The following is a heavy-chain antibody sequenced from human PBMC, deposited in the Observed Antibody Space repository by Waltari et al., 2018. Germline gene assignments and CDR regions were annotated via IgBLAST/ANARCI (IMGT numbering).Heavy chain of an antibody. V-gene: IGHV4-59*01. CDR2: IYYSGST. CDR1: GGSISSYY. J-gene: IGHJ4*02. CDR3: ARVPSNKRNFDY. Sequence: QVQLQESGPGLVKPSETLSLTCSVSGGSISSYYWSWIRQPPGKGLDWIGYIYYSGSTNYNPSLKSRVTISVDTSKNQFSLNLRSVTAADTAVYYCARVPSNKRNFDYWGQGTLVTVSS.